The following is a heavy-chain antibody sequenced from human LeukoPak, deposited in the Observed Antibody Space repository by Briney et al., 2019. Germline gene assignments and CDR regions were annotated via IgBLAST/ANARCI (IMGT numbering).Heavy chain of an antibody. J-gene: IGHJ4*02. CDR3: ARDLSGVTGYTYGRGIDY. Sequence: GGSLRLSCAASGFTFSSYWMSWVRQAPGKGLEWVANIKKDGSEKYYVDSVKGRFTISRDNAKTSLYLQMNSLGAEDTAVYYCARDLSGVTGYTYGRGIDYWGQGTLVTVSS. CDR1: GFTFSSYW. CDR2: IKKDGSEK. V-gene: IGHV3-7*01. D-gene: IGHD5-18*01.